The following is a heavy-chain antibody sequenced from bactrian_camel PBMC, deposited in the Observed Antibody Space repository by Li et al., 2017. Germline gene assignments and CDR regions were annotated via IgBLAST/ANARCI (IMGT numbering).Heavy chain of an antibody. CDR2: IRGDGSNT. CDR3: ATSWVWLIPGD. V-gene: IGHV3-2*01. Sequence: VQLVESGGGLVQPGGSLRLSCTTSGFTFSKVSMSWVRQAPGKGLEWVASIRGDGSNTYYADSVKGRFTISRDNTKSTLFLQMISMKPEDSALYYCATSWVWLIPGDWGQGTQVTVS. J-gene: IGHJ4*01. CDR1: GFTFSKVS. D-gene: IGHD3*01.